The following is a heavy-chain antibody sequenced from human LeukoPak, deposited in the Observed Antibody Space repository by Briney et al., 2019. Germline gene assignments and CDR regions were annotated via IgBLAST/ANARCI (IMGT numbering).Heavy chain of an antibody. Sequence: GGSLRLSCAASGCTVSSNYMSWVRQAPGKGLEWVSVIYSGGSTYYADSVKGRFTISRDNSKNTLYLQMNSLRAEDTAVYYCARALYYYDSSGYSDWGQGTLVTVSS. CDR2: IYSGGST. CDR1: GCTVSSNY. CDR3: ARALYYYDSSGYSD. D-gene: IGHD3-22*01. V-gene: IGHV3-66*01. J-gene: IGHJ4*02.